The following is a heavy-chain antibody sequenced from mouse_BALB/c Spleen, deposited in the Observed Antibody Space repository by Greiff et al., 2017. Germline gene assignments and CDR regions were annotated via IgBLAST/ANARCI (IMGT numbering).Heavy chain of an antibody. CDR3: ARFPYDYDEGFAY. CDR2: ISSGGST. D-gene: IGHD2-4*01. J-gene: IGHJ3*01. CDR1: GFTFSSYA. Sequence: EVKLVESGGGLVKPGGSLKLSCAASGFTFSSYAMSWVRQTPEKRLEWVASISSGGSTYYPDSVKGRFTISRDNARNILYLQMSSLRSEDTAMYYCARFPYDYDEGFAYWGQGTLVTVSA. V-gene: IGHV5-6-5*01.